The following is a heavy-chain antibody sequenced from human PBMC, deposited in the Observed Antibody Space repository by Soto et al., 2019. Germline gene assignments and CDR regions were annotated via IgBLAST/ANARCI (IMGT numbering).Heavy chain of an antibody. V-gene: IGHV3-7*05. J-gene: IGHJ6*02. CDR3: ARADTAMADYYYGMDV. Sequence: GGSLRLSCAASGFTFSSYWMSWVRQAPGKGLEWVANIKQDGSEKFYVDSVKGRFTISRDNAKNSLYLQMNSLRAKNTAVYYCARADTAMADYYYGMDVWGQGTTVTVSS. CDR1: GFTFSSYW. D-gene: IGHD5-18*01. CDR2: IKQDGSEK.